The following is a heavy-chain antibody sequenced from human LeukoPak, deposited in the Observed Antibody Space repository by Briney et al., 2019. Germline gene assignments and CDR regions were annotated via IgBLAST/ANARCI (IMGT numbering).Heavy chain of an antibody. CDR1: GFTFSSYW. Sequence: GGSLRLSCAASGFTFSSYWMNWARQAPGKGLEWVASINHNGNVNYYVDSVKGRFTISRDNSKNTLYLQMNSLRAEDTAVYYCARAVSYWGQGTLVTVSS. J-gene: IGHJ4*02. V-gene: IGHV3-7*01. CDR2: INHNGNVN. CDR3: ARAVSY.